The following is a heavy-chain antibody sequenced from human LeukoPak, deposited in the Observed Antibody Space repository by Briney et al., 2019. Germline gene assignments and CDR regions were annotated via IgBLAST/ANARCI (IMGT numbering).Heavy chain of an antibody. CDR1: GGTFSSYA. CDR3: ARAPYYDILTGYHETDY. V-gene: IGHV1-69*04. J-gene: IGHJ4*02. CDR2: IIPILGIA. D-gene: IGHD3-9*01. Sequence: SVKVSCKASGGTFSSYAISWVRQAPGQGLEWMGRIIPILGIANYAKKFQGRVTITADKSTSTAYMELSSLRSEDTAVYYCARAPYYDILTGYHETDYWGQGTLVTVSS.